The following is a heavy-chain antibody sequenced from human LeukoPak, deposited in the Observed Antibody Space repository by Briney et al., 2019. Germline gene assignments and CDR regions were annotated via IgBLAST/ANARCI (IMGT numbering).Heavy chain of an antibody. CDR1: GGSISSYY. J-gene: IGHJ6*03. V-gene: IGHV4-59*01. Sequence: PSETLSLTCTVSGGSISSYYWNWIRQPPGKGLEWIGYIYYSGSTNYNPSLKSRVTISVDTSKNQFSLKLSSVTAADTAVYYCARDPNPDYYYMDVWGKGTTVTVSS. CDR2: IYYSGST. CDR3: ARDPNPDYYYMDV. D-gene: IGHD1-14*01.